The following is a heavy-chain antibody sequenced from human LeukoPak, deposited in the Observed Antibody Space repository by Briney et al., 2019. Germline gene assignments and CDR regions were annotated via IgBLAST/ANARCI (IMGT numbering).Heavy chain of an antibody. Sequence: SQTLSLTCAISGDSVSSNSVTWDWIRQSPSRGLEWLGRTYYRSTWYNDYAVSVRGRITDNPDTSKNQFFLHLNSVTPEDTAVYYCARRLTQYDCFDPWGQGILVTVSS. CDR2: TYYRSTWYN. CDR3: ARRLTQYDCFDP. D-gene: IGHD2-2*01. J-gene: IGHJ5*02. CDR1: GDSVSSNSVT. V-gene: IGHV6-1*01.